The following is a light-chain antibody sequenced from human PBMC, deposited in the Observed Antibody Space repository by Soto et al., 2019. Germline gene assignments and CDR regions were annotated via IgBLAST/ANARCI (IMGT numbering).Light chain of an antibody. J-gene: IGLJ1*01. CDR3: CSYTSSNTLI. CDR1: SXDIGGYNY. CDR2: EVS. Sequence: QSVLTQPASVSGSPGQSITISCSGSSXDIGGYNYVSWYQQHPGKAPKLMIYEVSNRPSGVSNRFSGSKSGNTASLTISGLQAEDEADYYCCSYTSSNTLIFAAGTKVTVL. V-gene: IGLV2-14*01.